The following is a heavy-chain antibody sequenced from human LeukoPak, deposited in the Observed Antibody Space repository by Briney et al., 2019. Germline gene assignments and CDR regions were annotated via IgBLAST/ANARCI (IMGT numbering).Heavy chain of an antibody. CDR3: ASLRVGSSFGYQYYIDV. D-gene: IGHD6-13*01. V-gene: IGHV4-39*07. CDR2: INHSGST. Sequence: TASETLSLTCTVSGGSISSGSYYWSWIRQPPGKGLEWIGEINHSGSTNYNPSLKSRVTISVDTSKNQFSLKLSSVTAADTAVYYCASLRVGSSFGYQYYIDVWGKGTTVTVSS. CDR1: GGSISSGSYY. J-gene: IGHJ6*03.